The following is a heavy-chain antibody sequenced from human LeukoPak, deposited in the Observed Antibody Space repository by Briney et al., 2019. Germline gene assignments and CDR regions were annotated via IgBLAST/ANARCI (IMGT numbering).Heavy chain of an antibody. D-gene: IGHD2/OR15-2a*01. J-gene: IGHJ4*02. V-gene: IGHV3-21*01. Sequence: GGSLRLSCAASGFTFSSYTMCWVRQAPGKGLEWVASISSGSSYIYYADSLKGRFTISRGNAKNSLYLQMNSLRDEDTAVYYCARDPFYDYWGQGTLVTVSS. CDR2: ISSGSSYI. CDR3: ARDPFYDY. CDR1: GFTFSSYT.